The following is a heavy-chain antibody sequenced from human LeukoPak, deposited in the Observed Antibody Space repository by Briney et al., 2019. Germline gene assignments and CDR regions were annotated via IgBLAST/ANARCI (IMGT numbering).Heavy chain of an antibody. Sequence: PSEPLTLPCTVSGGSIRRGGYSWSWIRQPPAKGLEWIWYIYHSGSTYYNPSLKSRVTISVDRSKNQFSLKLSSVTAADTAVYYCASLSNYGDYGYFDYWGQGTLVTVSS. CDR1: GGSIRRGGYS. CDR3: ASLSNYGDYGYFDY. D-gene: IGHD4-17*01. J-gene: IGHJ4*02. CDR2: IYHSGST. V-gene: IGHV4-30-2*01.